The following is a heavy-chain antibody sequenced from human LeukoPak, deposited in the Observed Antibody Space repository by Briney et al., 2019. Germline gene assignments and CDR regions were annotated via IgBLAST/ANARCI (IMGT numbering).Heavy chain of an antibody. Sequence: SETLSLTCTVSGGSISSGSYYWSWIRQPRGKGLEWIGSIYYSGSTYYNPSLKSRVTISVDTSKNQFSLKLSSVTAADTAVYYCARDAGGGGYVAYFDYWGQGTLVTVSS. V-gene: IGHV4-39*07. CDR2: IYYSGST. CDR1: GGSISSGSYY. J-gene: IGHJ4*02. CDR3: ARDAGGGGYVAYFDY. D-gene: IGHD5-12*01.